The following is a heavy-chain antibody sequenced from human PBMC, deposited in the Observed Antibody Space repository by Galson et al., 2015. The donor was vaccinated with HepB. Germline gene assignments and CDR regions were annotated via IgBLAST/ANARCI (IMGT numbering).Heavy chain of an antibody. Sequence: SLRLSCAASGFTFNNYAMIWVRQAPGKGLEWVSIISGSGGSTFYADSVKGRFTISRDNSKNTLYLQMNRPRAEDTAIYYCAKDPNDTSGWYVMIDYWGQGALVTVSS. CDR2: ISGSGGST. D-gene: IGHD6-19*01. CDR1: GFTFNNYA. V-gene: IGHV3-23*01. J-gene: IGHJ4*02. CDR3: AKDPNDTSGWYVMIDY.